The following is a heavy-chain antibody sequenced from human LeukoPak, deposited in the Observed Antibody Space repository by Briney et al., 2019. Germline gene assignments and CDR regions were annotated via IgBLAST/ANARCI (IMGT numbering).Heavy chain of an antibody. CDR3: AREGARDSSGYYGDAFDI. Sequence: GGSLRLSCAASGFTFSSYSMNWVRQAPGKGLEWVSSISSSNNYIYYADSVKGRFTISRDNAKNSLYLQMNSLRAEDTALYYCAREGARDSSGYYGDAFDIWGQGTMVTVSS. J-gene: IGHJ3*02. CDR1: GFTFSSYS. V-gene: IGHV3-21*01. CDR2: ISSSNNYI. D-gene: IGHD3-22*01.